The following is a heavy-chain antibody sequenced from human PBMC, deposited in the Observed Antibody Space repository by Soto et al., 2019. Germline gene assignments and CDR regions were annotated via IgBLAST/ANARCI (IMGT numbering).Heavy chain of an antibody. CDR1: GFTFSRYA. D-gene: IGHD5-12*01. CDR3: ARDDPHEDGYNFRDYYGMDV. V-gene: IGHV3-30-3*01. J-gene: IGHJ6*02. Sequence: QVQLVESGGGVVQPGRSLRLSCAASGFTFSRYAMHWVRQAPGKGLEWVAVISYDGSNKYYADSVKGRFTISRDNSKNTLYLQMNSLRAEDTAVYYCARDDPHEDGYNFRDYYGMDVWGQGTTVTVSS. CDR2: ISYDGSNK.